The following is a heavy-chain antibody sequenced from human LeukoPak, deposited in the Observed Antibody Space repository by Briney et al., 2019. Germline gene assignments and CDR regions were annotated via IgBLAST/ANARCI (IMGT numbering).Heavy chain of an antibody. CDR1: GFIFSDYG. J-gene: IGHJ4*02. CDR3: AKDSDRCSGTSCYLDY. V-gene: IGHV3-30*18. D-gene: IGHD2-2*01. Sequence: GRSLRLSCAASGFIFSDYGMHWVRQAPGKGLDWVAVISYDGSNKYYADSVKGRFTISRDNSKNTLYLQMNRLRAEDTAVYYCAKDSDRCSGTSCYLDYWSQGTLVTVSS. CDR2: ISYDGSNK.